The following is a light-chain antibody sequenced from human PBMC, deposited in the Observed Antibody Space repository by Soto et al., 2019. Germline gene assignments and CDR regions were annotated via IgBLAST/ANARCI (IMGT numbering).Light chain of an antibody. CDR1: QTISVY. CDR3: QQSYNTPIT. CDR2: TAS. J-gene: IGKJ5*01. Sequence: DIQMTQSPSSLSASVGDTVIITCRASQTISVYLNWYQQIAGKAPKLLIYTASTLQSGVPSRFTGSGSGTHFTLTISGLEPADFATYFCQQSYNTPITFGQGTRLEIK. V-gene: IGKV1-39*01.